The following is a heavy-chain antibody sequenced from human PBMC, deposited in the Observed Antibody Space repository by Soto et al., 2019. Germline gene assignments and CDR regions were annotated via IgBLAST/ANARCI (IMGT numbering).Heavy chain of an antibody. CDR3: ARLGGYCSTTGCYGYYAMDV. Sequence: PSETLSLTCTVSGGSITSSSYYWGWIRQPPGKGLEWIGNIYYSGSTYYNPSLKSRVAMSVDTSKNQFSLKLSSVTAADTAVYYCARLGGYCSTTGCYGYYAMDVWGQGTTVTVSS. D-gene: IGHD2-2*01. V-gene: IGHV4-39*01. CDR2: IYYSGST. J-gene: IGHJ6*02. CDR1: GGSITSSSYY.